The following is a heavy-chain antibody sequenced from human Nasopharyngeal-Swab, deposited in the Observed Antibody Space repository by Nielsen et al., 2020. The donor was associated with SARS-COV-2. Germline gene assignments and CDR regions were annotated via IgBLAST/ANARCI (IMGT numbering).Heavy chain of an antibody. Sequence: GGSLRLSCATSGFTFSSYGMRWVRQAPGKGLEWVAVISYDGSNKYYADSVKGRFTISRDNSKNTLYLQMNSLRAEDTAVYYCAKGSYYYDSYGAFDIWGQGTMVTVSS. D-gene: IGHD3-22*01. J-gene: IGHJ3*02. CDR3: AKGSYYYDSYGAFDI. CDR1: GFTFSSYG. CDR2: ISYDGSNK. V-gene: IGHV3-30*18.